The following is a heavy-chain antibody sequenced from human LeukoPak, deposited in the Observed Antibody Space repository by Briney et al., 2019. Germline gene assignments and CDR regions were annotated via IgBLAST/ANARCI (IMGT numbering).Heavy chain of an antibody. J-gene: IGHJ4*02. V-gene: IGHV4-39*01. CDR3: AWNASDSGTSYFDY. Sequence: SETLSLTCTVSGGSISSSTYYWGWIRQPPGKGLGWIGSIYYSGSTSYNPSLKSRVTISVDTSKNQFSLKLDSVTAADTAVYYCAWNASDSGTSYFDYWGQGTLVTVSS. D-gene: IGHD1-26*01. CDR2: IYYSGST. CDR1: GGSISSSTYY.